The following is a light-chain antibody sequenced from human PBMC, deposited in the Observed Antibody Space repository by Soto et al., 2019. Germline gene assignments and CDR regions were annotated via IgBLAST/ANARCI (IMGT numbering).Light chain of an antibody. V-gene: IGKV3-15*01. Sequence: EIVMTQSPATLSVSPGERATLSCRASQNVGNSLAWYQQKPGQAPRLLIYGATTRATGIPARFSGSGSGTDFTLTISSLQSEDFAVSYCQHYNNWPPYTFGQGTKVEIK. J-gene: IGKJ2*01. CDR1: QNVGNS. CDR3: QHYNNWPPYT. CDR2: GAT.